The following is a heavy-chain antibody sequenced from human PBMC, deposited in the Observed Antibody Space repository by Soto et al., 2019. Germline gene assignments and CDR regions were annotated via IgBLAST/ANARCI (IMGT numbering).Heavy chain of an antibody. J-gene: IGHJ6*02. CDR3: RTSFWSGYSYGMDV. CDR2: ISYNGKYE. CDR1: GFTFSSYS. V-gene: IGHV3-30*03. D-gene: IGHD3-3*01. Sequence: PGGSLRLSCAASGFTFSSYSMNWVRQAPGKGLEWVADISYNGKYEYYADSVKGRFTISRDNSKSTLYLQMNSLTPEDTAVYYCRTSFWSGYSYGMDVWGQGTTVTVSS.